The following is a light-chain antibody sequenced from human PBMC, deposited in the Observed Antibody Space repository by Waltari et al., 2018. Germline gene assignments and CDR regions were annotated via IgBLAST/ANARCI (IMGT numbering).Light chain of an antibody. CDR3: QQRSSWPRT. Sequence: DIVLTQSPATLSLSPGERATLSCRASQSINHYLARYQHEPGQAPSLLIYCASNRATGIPARFSGSGSGTDFLLTISSLDPEDFAVYYCQQRSSWPRTFGQGTRVEIK. CDR1: QSINHY. CDR2: CAS. J-gene: IGKJ1*01. V-gene: IGKV3-11*01.